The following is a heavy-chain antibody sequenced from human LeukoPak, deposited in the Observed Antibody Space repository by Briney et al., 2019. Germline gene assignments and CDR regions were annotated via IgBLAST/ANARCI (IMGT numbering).Heavy chain of an antibody. CDR1: GGSFSGYY. D-gene: IGHD3-22*01. Sequence: PSETLSLTCAAYGGSFSGYYWSWIRQPPGKGLEWIGEINHSGSTNYNPSLESRVTISVDTSKNQFSLKLSSVTAADTAVYYCARWGRSYYYDSSGFDIWGQGTMVTVSS. CDR2: INHSGST. J-gene: IGHJ3*02. V-gene: IGHV4-34*01. CDR3: ARWGRSYYYDSSGFDI.